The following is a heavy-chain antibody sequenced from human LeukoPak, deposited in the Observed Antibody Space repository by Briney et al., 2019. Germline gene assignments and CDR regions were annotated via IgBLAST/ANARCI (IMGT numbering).Heavy chain of an antibody. CDR1: GFIFTNYA. CDR3: TSLGPLDY. J-gene: IGHJ4*02. V-gene: IGHV3-43*02. D-gene: IGHD7-27*01. Sequence: PGGSLRLSCEARGFIFTNYAMTWVRQAPGKGLEWVSLISGDGLGTYYADSMKGRFTISRDNSKNSLYLQINSLRTEDTAFYFCTSLGPLDYWGQGVLDTVSS. CDR2: ISGDGLGT.